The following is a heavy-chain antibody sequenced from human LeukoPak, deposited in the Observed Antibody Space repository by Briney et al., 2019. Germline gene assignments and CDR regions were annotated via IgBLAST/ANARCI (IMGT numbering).Heavy chain of an antibody. CDR1: GFTFDDYA. V-gene: IGHV3-9*01. J-gene: IGHJ4*02. CDR2: ISWNSGSM. D-gene: IGHD5-18*01. Sequence: GGSLRLSCAASGFTFDDYAMHWVRQAPGKGLEWVSGISWNSGSMGYADSVKGRFTISRDNAKNSLYLQMNSLRAEDTALYYCAKEDTAMVSFDYWGQGTLVTVSS. CDR3: AKEDTAMVSFDY.